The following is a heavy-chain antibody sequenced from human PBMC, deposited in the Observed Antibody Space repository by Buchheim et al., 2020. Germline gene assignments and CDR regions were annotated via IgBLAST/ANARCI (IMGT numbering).Heavy chain of an antibody. Sequence: QVQLQESGPGLVKPSETLSLTCTVSGGSISSYYWSWIRQPPGKGLEWIGYIYYSGSTNYIPSLKSRVTISIDTSKNQFSLKLSAVTAADTAVYYCARGGRGSWFDPWGQGTL. V-gene: IGHV4-59*01. D-gene: IGHD2-15*01. CDR3: ARGGRGSWFDP. CDR2: IYYSGST. CDR1: GGSISSYY. J-gene: IGHJ5*02.